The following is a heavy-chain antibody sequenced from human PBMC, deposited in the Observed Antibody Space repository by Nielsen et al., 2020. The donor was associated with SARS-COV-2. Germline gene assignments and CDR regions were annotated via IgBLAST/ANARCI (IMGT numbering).Heavy chain of an antibody. D-gene: IGHD3/OR15-3a*01. CDR2: INPYRCGT. CDR3: ARARATIFGLVMSYGMDV. J-gene: IGHJ6*01. Sequence: ASVKVSCKSSGYTFTDYYIHWVRQAPGQGLEWMVRINPYRCGTNYAQKFQGTVTMTRDASISTVYMELTSDDTAVYYCARARATIFGLVMSYGMDVWGQGTTVAVSS. V-gene: IGHV1-2*06. CDR1: GYTFTDYY.